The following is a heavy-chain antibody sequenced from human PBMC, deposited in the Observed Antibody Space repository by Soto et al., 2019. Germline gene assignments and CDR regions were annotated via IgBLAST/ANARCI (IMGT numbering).Heavy chain of an antibody. CDR2: MYYSVAT. D-gene: IGHD3-16*01. Sequence: QLQLQESGPGLVKPSETLSLACTVSGGSISSNSYYWVWIRQPPGKGLEWIGSMYYSVATYHNPSLQSRVTLSVDTSKNQFSLHLSSVTAADTVVYYCVRHAAYDSVWGKSDGSDYWGQGTLVTVSS. V-gene: IGHV4-39*01. CDR1: GGSISSNSYY. CDR3: VRHAAYDSVWGKSDGSDY. J-gene: IGHJ4*02.